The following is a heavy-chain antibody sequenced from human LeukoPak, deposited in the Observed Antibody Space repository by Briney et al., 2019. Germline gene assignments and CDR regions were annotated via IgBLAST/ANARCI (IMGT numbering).Heavy chain of an antibody. V-gene: IGHV3-23*01. CDR1: DFTFSSYA. CDR2: ISNDGGGI. CDR3: AKGSSGYFADL. Sequence: PGGSLRLSCVGSDFTFSSYAVSWVRQAPGKGLEWVSVISNDGGGIQYAAFVEGRFTISRDNSKKTLFLHMSSLRAEDTALYYCAKGSSGYFADLWGQGTLVTVSS. J-gene: IGHJ5*02. D-gene: IGHD6-19*01.